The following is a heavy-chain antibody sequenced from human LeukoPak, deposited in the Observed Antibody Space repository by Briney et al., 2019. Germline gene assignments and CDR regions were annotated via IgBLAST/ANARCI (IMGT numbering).Heavy chain of an antibody. V-gene: IGHV6-1*01. J-gene: IGHJ5*02. CDR2: TYYRSKWYN. CDR3: AGDATGDLRFDP. D-gene: IGHD1-1*01. Sequence: PSQTLSLTCAISGDSVSSNSAAWNWIRQSPSRGLEWLGRTYYRSKWYNNYAPFVKSRITINPDTSKNQFSLQLNSVTREDTAVYYCAGDATGDLRFDPWGQGTLVTVSS. CDR1: GDSVSSNSAA.